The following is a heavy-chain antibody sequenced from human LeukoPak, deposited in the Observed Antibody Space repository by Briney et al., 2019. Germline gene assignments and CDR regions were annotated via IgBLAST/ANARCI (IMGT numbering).Heavy chain of an antibody. V-gene: IGHV3-74*01. J-gene: IGHJ4*02. CDR3: TRDKSGDLDY. Sequence: GGSLRLSCAASGFTFSAYWMHWVRQTPEKGLVWVSRINSDGSGTSHADSVKGRFTISRDNAKNTLYLQMNSLRAEDTAVYYCTRDKSGDLDYWGQGTQVTVSS. CDR2: INSDGSGT. D-gene: IGHD7-27*01. CDR1: GFTFSAYW.